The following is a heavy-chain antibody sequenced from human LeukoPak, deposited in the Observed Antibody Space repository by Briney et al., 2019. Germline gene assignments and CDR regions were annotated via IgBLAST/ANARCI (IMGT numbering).Heavy chain of an antibody. V-gene: IGHV3-48*03. CDR1: GFTFSSYE. CDR2: ISSSGSTI. J-gene: IGHJ4*02. D-gene: IGHD2-15*01. CDR3: ARVGVVVVAADDY. Sequence: PGGSLRLSCAASGFTFSSYEMNWVRQAPGKGLEWVSYISSSGSTIYYADSVKGRFTISRDNAKNSLYLQMNSLRAEDTAVYYCARVGVVVVAADDYWGQGTLVTVSS.